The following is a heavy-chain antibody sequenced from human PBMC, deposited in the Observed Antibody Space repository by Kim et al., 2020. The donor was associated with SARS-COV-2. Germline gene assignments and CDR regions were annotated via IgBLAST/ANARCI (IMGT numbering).Heavy chain of an antibody. D-gene: IGHD6-19*01. V-gene: IGHV1-46*01. CDR3: ARDIGSRVAVAGDDAFDI. Sequence: ASVKVSCKASGYTFTSYYMHWVRQAPGQGLEWMGIINPSGGSTSYAQKSQGRVTMTRDTSTSTVYMELSSLRSEDTAVYYCARDIGSRVAVAGDDAFDIWGQGTMVTVSS. CDR1: GYTFTSYY. CDR2: INPSGGST. J-gene: IGHJ3*02.